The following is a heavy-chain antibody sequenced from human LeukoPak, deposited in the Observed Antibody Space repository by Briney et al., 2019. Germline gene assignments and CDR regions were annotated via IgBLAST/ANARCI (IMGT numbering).Heavy chain of an antibody. CDR2: IYYSGST. Sequence: SETLSLTCTVSGGSISSGDYYWSWIRQPPGKGLEWIGYIYYSGSTYYNPSLKSRVTISVDTSKNQFSLKLSSVTAADTAVYHCARGSGSYFFDYWGQGTLVTVSS. J-gene: IGHJ4*02. CDR1: GGSISSGDYY. D-gene: IGHD3-10*01. V-gene: IGHV4-30-4*01. CDR3: ARGSGSYFFDY.